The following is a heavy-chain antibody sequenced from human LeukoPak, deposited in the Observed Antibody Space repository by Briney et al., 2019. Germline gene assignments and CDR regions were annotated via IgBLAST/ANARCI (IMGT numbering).Heavy chain of an antibody. Sequence: ASVKVSCKASGYTFTSYGISWVRQAPGQGLEWMGGFDPEDGETIYAQKFQGRVTMTEDTSTDTAYMELSSLRSEDTAVYYCAISYYYDSSGYYGYWGQGTLVTVSS. CDR3: AISYYYDSSGYYGY. CDR2: FDPEDGET. V-gene: IGHV1-24*01. D-gene: IGHD3-22*01. J-gene: IGHJ4*02. CDR1: GYTFTSYG.